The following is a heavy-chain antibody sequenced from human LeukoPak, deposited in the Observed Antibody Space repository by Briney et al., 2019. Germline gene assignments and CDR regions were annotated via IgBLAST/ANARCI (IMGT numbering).Heavy chain of an antibody. CDR1: GFTFSSYA. CDR2: IYSGGST. CDR3: ARAKACGGDCYSPLAGAFDI. D-gene: IGHD2-21*02. Sequence: GRSLRLSCAASGFTFSSYAMSWVRQAPGKGLEWVSVIYSGGSTYYADSVKGRFTISRDNSKNTLYLQMNSLRAEDTAVYYCARAKACGGDCYSPLAGAFDIWGQGTMVTVSS. J-gene: IGHJ3*02. V-gene: IGHV3-53*01.